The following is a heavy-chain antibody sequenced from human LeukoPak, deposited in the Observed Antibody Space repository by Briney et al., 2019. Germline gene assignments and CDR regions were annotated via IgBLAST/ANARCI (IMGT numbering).Heavy chain of an antibody. CDR1: GYTFTSYA. J-gene: IGHJ6*03. CDR2: INTNTGNP. Sequence: ASVKVSCKASGYTFTSYAKNWVRQAPGQGLEWMGWINTNTGNPTYAQGFTGRFVFSLDTSVSTAYLQISSLKAEDTAVYYCAREMILLMGAAAGTSLRYYYYMDVWGKGTTVTVSS. CDR3: AREMILLMGAAAGTSLRYYYYMDV. D-gene: IGHD6-13*01. V-gene: IGHV7-4-1*02.